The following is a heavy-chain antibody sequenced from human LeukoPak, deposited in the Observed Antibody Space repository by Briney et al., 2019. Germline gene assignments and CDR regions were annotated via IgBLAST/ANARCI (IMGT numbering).Heavy chain of an antibody. J-gene: IGHJ4*02. CDR3: AKGPNFGSWRALDY. V-gene: IGHV3-23*01. D-gene: IGHD3-10*01. CDR2: ISGDGWGT. CDR1: EFTFGDYD. Sequence: GGSLTLSCAASEFTFGDYDMSWVRQTLGKGLEWVSSISGDGWGTWYADSVRGRLTISRDKPRNKLYLQMNSLRVDDTAVYYCAKGPNFGSWRALDYWGQGSLVTVSS.